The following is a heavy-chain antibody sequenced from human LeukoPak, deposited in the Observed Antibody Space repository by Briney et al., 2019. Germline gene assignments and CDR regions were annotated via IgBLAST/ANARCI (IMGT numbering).Heavy chain of an antibody. V-gene: IGHV3-30*02. Sequence: PGGSLRLSCAASGFTFSSYGMHWVRQAPGKGLEWVAFIRYDGSNKYYADSVKGRFTISRDNSKNTLYLQMNSLRAEDTAVYYCAKAGYDCSSTSCYDYWGQGTLVTVSS. CDR2: IRYDGSNK. CDR3: AKAGYDCSSTSCYDY. J-gene: IGHJ4*02. D-gene: IGHD2-2*01. CDR1: GFTFSSYG.